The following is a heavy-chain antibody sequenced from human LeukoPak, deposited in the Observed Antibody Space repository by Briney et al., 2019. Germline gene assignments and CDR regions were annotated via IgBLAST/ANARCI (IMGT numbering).Heavy chain of an antibody. D-gene: IGHD2/OR15-2a*01. Sequence: KGLVWVALIYGDGSFTRYADSVKGRFTISKDNAKNTVSLQMNNLRAEDTAVYYCVTFYETYWGRGTLVTVSS. V-gene: IGHV3-74*01. CDR3: VTFYETY. CDR2: IYGDGSFT. J-gene: IGHJ4*02.